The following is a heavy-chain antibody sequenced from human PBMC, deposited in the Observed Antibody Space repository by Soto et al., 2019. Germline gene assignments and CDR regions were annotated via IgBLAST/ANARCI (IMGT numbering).Heavy chain of an antibody. Sequence: EVQLLESGGDVVRPGGSLRLSCAASGFAFSSYAMGWVRQASGKGLEWVAGVSRAGTYTFYADSVRGRFSISRDNSRDTVDLYMNALRGDDTAVCFCVKYTVTEDLGESWGQGTLVSVSS. D-gene: IGHD3-16*01. CDR1: GFAFSSYA. V-gene: IGHV3-23*01. CDR3: VKYTVTEDLGES. CDR2: VSRAGTYT. J-gene: IGHJ5*02.